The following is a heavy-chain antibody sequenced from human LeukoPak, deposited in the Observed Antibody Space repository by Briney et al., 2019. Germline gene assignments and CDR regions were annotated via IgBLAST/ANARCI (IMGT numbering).Heavy chain of an antibody. CDR1: GFTFSSYG. V-gene: IGHV3-30*18. J-gene: IGHJ4*02. CDR2: ISYDGSNK. Sequence: GGSLRLSCAASGFTFSSYGMHWVRQAPGKGLEWVAVISYDGSNKFYADSVKGRFTISRDNSKNTLYLQMNGLRAEDTAVYYCAKDRGSGWSFGYWGQGTLVTVSS. D-gene: IGHD6-19*01. CDR3: AKDRGSGWSFGY.